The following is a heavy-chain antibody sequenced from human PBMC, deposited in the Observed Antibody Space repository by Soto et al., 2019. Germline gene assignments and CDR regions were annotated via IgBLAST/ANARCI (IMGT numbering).Heavy chain of an antibody. Sequence: EVQLLESGGGLVQPGGSLRLSCAVSGLTFKSYAMSWVLQAPGKGLEWVSTISDSGGSTSYADSVKGRLTISRDNSMNTLYLQMDSLRVEDTAVYYCVKRDLAYWGQGTLVTVSS. CDR3: VKRDLAY. CDR2: ISDSGGST. J-gene: IGHJ4*02. CDR1: GLTFKSYA. V-gene: IGHV3-23*01.